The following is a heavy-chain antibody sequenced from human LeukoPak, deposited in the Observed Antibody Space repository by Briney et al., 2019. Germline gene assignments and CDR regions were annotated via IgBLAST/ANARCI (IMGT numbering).Heavy chain of an antibody. D-gene: IGHD2-2*01. CDR3: ATGYCSSTSCPNWFDP. CDR2: ISGSGGST. CDR1: GFTFSSYA. Sequence: GGSLRLSCAASGFTFSSYAMSWVRPAPGKGLEWVSAISGSGGSTYYADSVKGRFTISRDNSKNTLYLQMNSLRAEDTAVYYCATGYCSSTSCPNWFDPWGQGTLVTVSS. V-gene: IGHV3-23*01. J-gene: IGHJ5*02.